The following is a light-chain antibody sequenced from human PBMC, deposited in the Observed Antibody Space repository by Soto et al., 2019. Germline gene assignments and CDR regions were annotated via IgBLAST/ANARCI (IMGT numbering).Light chain of an antibody. J-gene: IGKJ1*01. CDR2: DAS. CDR1: PSVGSY. Sequence: EIVLTQSPATLSLSPGARATLSCRASPSVGSYFAWYQQKPGQAPRLLIYDASHRATGIPARCSGGGSGTDFTLTISSLDPDDFAVYYCQHRGNWPVTFGQGTRVDIK. V-gene: IGKV3-11*01. CDR3: QHRGNWPVT.